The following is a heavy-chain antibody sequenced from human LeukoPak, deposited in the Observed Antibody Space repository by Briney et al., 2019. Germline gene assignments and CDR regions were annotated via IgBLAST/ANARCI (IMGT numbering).Heavy chain of an antibody. V-gene: IGHV4-59*08. D-gene: IGHD2-8*01. CDR1: GGSISSYY. CDR2: VYYIGNT. Sequence: TPSETLSLTCTVSGGSISSYYWSWIRQPPGKGLEWIGYVYYIGNTNYNPSLKSRVAISVHTSKNQFSLKMSSVTVADTAVYYCARRGTSGSLDYWGQGTLVTVSS. CDR3: ARRGTSGSLDY. J-gene: IGHJ4*02.